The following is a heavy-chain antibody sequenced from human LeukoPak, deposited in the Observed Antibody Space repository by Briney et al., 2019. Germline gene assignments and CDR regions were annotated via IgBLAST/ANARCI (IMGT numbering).Heavy chain of an antibody. CDR3: VRDWDHFDFDS. Sequence: GGSLRLSCAASGFTFSNYWMHWVRQAPGKGLVWVSRIKGDGSHTIYADSVKGRFTISRDNAKNALYLQMRSLRAEDTAVYYCVRDWDHFDFDSWGQGTLVTVSS. J-gene: IGHJ5*01. CDR1: GFTFSNYW. D-gene: IGHD3-9*01. CDR2: IKGDGSHT. V-gene: IGHV3-74*01.